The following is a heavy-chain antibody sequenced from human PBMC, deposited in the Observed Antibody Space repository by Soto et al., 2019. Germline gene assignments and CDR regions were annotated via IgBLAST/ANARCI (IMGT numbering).Heavy chain of an antibody. V-gene: IGHV4-31*03. CDR3: ARVDYRGYFAILTDY. CDR2: IYDSVNT. D-gene: IGHD4-4*01. Sequence: LSLTCTVSGDSLSSGGHNWSWIRQHPGKGLEWIGHIYDSVNTYYSPSLRSRVTISADMSKNQFSLNLRSVTAADTAVYYCARVDYRGYFAILTDYWGQGTLVTVSS. CDR1: GDSLSSGGHN. J-gene: IGHJ4*02.